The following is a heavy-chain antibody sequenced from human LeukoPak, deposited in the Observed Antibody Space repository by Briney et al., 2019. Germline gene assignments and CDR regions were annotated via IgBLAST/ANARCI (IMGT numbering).Heavy chain of an antibody. CDR3: AREYLGVAVAGRGRAFDI. Sequence: SQTFSLTCAISGDSVSSNSAAWNWIRQSPSRGLEWLGRTYYRSKWYSDYAVSVKSRITINADTSKNQFSLQLNSVTPEDTTVYYCAREYLGVAVAGRGRAFDIWGQGTMVTVSS. CDR1: GDSVSSNSAA. J-gene: IGHJ3*02. V-gene: IGHV6-1*01. D-gene: IGHD6-19*01. CDR2: TYYRSKWYS.